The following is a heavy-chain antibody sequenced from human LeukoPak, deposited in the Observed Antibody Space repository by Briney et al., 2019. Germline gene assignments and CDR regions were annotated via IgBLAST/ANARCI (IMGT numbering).Heavy chain of an antibody. Sequence: KPSETLSLTCAVYGGSFSGYYWGWIRQPPGKGLEWIGEINHSGSTNYNPSLKSRVTISVDTSKNQFSLKLSSVTAADTAVYYCASREVLSFFPYYFDYWGQGTLVTVSS. V-gene: IGHV4-34*01. CDR2: INHSGST. CDR3: ASREVLSFFPYYFDY. CDR1: GGSFSGYY. J-gene: IGHJ4*02. D-gene: IGHD3-3*02.